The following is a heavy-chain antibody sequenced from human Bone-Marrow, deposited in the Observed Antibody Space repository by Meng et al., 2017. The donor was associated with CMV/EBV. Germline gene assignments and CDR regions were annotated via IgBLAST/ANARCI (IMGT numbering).Heavy chain of an antibody. D-gene: IGHD2-2*01. CDR2: IGASGANT. V-gene: IGHV3-23*01. Sequence: GESLKISCAASGFTISSYSMNWVRQAPGKGLEWVSLIGASGANTYYADSVKGRFTISRDNSKNTLYLQMNSLRVEDTAVYYCAKDPRYYSSTSYDAANYWDQGTLVTVSS. CDR3: AKDPRYYSSTSYDAANY. J-gene: IGHJ4*02. CDR1: GFTISSYS.